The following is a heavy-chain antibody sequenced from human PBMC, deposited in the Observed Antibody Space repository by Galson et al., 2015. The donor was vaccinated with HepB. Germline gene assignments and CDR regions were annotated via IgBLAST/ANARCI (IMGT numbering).Heavy chain of an antibody. CDR2: IKEDATEE. Sequence: SLRLSCAASEFTFSSYWMTWVRQAPGKGLEWVANIKEDATEEYYVDSVKGRFTISRDNAKNSLYLQMNSLRAEDTAVYYCAREISGRYDYVWESYTHYYGMDVWGQGTTVTVSS. CDR3: AREISGRYDYVWESYTHYYGMDV. CDR1: EFTFSSYW. D-gene: IGHD3-16*01. V-gene: IGHV3-7*03. J-gene: IGHJ6*02.